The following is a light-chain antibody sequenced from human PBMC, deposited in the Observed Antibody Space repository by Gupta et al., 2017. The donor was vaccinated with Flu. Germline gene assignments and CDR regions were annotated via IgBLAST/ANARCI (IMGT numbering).Light chain of an antibody. J-gene: IGKJ1*01. Sequence: DIVMTQSPLSLPVTPGEPASISCRSSQSLLHSNGNNYLDWYLQKPGQSPQLMIYLASKRACGVPDRFSGSGGGKDFTLKSSRVEDEDVGVYYIMQDVQTGTFGQGTKVEVK. CDR3: MQDVQTGT. V-gene: IGKV2-28*01. CDR2: LAS. CDR1: QSLLHSNGNNY.